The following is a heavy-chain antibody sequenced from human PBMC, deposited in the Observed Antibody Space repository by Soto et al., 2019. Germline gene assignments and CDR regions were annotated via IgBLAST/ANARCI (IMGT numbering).Heavy chain of an antibody. CDR2: IRSDNGKT. D-gene: IGHD3-3*01. Sequence: GGSLRLSCSASGFTFSESPMNWVRQRPGRGLEWISNIRSDNGKTYYADSVKGRFTVSRDDAKNSLYLQMNSLRDDDTAVYYCARDLFWAFDYWGQGALVTVSS. CDR1: GFTFSESP. CDR3: ARDLFWAFDY. V-gene: IGHV3-48*02. J-gene: IGHJ4*02.